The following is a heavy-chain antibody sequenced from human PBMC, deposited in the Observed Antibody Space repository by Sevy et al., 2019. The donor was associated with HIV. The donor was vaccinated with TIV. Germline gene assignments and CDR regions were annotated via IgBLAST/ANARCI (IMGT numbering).Heavy chain of an antibody. J-gene: IGHJ4*02. CDR2: IRQDGNEI. V-gene: IGHV3-7*01. CDR3: ARRYFDL. CDR1: GFTFDTYW. Sequence: GGSLRLSCVASGFTFDTYWMQWVRQAPGQGLEWVANIRQDGNEIYYADSGTGPFTIYRENAKESVYLQMSNLRVEDTGIYYCARRYFDLWGQGTLVTVSS.